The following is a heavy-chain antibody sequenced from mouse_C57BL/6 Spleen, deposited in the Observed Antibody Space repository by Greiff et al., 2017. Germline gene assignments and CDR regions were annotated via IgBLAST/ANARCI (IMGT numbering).Heavy chain of an antibody. CDR2: IYPGDGDT. CDR3: ATYYSNGWYCDV. Sequence: QVQLQQSGPELVKPGASVKISCKASGYAFSSSWMNWVKQRPGKGLEWIGRIYPGDGDTNYNGKFKGKATLTADKSSSPAYMQLSSLTSEDSAVYFCATYYSNGWYCDVWGTGTTVTVSS. J-gene: IGHJ1*03. D-gene: IGHD2-5*01. CDR1: GYAFSSSW. V-gene: IGHV1-82*01.